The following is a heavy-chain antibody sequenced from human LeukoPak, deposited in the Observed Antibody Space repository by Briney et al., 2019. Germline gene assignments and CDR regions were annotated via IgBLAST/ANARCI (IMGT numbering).Heavy chain of an antibody. CDR3: AKSLLATATGTGRAFDI. CDR1: GFTFNTYW. Sequence: GGSLRLSCAASGFTFNTYWMTWVRQAPGKGLEWVSGISAGGDGTYHADPVKGRFTISRDNSKNTLYLQMNSLRAEDTAEYYCAKSLLATATGTGRAFDIWGQGTMVTVSS. V-gene: IGHV3-23*01. D-gene: IGHD1-1*01. J-gene: IGHJ3*02. CDR2: ISAGGDGT.